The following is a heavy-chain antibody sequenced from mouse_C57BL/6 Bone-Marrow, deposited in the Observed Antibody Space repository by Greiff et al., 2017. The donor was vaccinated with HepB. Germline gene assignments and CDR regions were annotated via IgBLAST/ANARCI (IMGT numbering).Heavy chain of an antibody. J-gene: IGHJ2*01. V-gene: IGHV1-26*01. D-gene: IGHD3-2*02. CDR3: ARSPRQLRLRDY. Sequence: EVQLQQSGPELVKPGASVKISCKASGYTFTDYYMNWVKQSHGKSLEWIGDINPNNGGTSYNQKFKGKATLTVDKSSSTAYMELRSLTSEDSAVYYCARSPRQLRLRDYWGQGTTLTVSS. CDR2: INPNNGGT. CDR1: GYTFTDYY.